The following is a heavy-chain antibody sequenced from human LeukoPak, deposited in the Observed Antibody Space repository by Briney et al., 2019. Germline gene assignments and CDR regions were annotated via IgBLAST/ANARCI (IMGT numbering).Heavy chain of an antibody. D-gene: IGHD2-2*01. Sequence: GGSLRLSCAASGFTFSSYGMHWVRQAPGKGLEWVAVISYDGSNKYYADSVKGRFTIYRDNSKHTLYLQMNSLRSEDTSVYYCAREVYSYALDALDLWGQGTMVTVSS. J-gene: IGHJ3*01. CDR3: AREVYSYALDALDL. CDR2: ISYDGSNK. CDR1: GFTFSSYG. V-gene: IGHV3-30*03.